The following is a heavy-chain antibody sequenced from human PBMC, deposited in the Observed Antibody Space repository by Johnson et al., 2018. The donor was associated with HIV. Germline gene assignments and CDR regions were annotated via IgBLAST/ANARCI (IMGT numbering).Heavy chain of an antibody. CDR1: GFTFDDYV. CDR2: IYSDGSDT. J-gene: IGHJ3*02. CDR3: ARKQWLEIPSDAFDI. V-gene: IGHV3-20*04. D-gene: IGHD6-19*01. Sequence: EVLLLESGGGVVRPGGSLRLSCAASGFTFDDYVVSWVRHAPGKGLVWVARIYSDGSDTAYADSVKGRFTISRDNAKRTLYLQMNSLRAEDTAVYYCARKQWLEIPSDAFDIWGQGTMVTVSS.